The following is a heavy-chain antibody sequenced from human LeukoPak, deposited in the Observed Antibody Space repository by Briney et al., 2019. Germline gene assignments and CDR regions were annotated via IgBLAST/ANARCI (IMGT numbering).Heavy chain of an antibody. CDR3: ARDAGNSGYGCDL. V-gene: IGHV3-48*01. J-gene: IGHJ5*02. Sequence: PGGSLRLSCAASGFIFSQYSMNWVRQAPGKGLEWVSHLRSSSETFHADSVKGRFTISRDNARNLMYLQMNNLRGEDTAIYYCARDAGNSGYGCDLWGQGTLVTVSS. CDR2: LRSSSET. D-gene: IGHD5-12*01. CDR1: GFIFSQYS.